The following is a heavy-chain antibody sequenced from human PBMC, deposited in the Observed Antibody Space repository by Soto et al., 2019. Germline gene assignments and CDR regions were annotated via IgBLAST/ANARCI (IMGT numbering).Heavy chain of an antibody. Sequence: GGSLRLSCAASGFTFSSYAMHWVRQAPGKWLEWVAVISYDGSNKYYADSVKGRFTISRDNSKNTLYLQMNSLRAEDTAVYYCAREMGTIFGVVPSFYFDYWGQGXLVTVYS. V-gene: IGHV3-30-3*01. CDR1: GFTFSSYA. CDR3: AREMGTIFGVVPSFYFDY. D-gene: IGHD3-3*01. J-gene: IGHJ4*02. CDR2: ISYDGSNK.